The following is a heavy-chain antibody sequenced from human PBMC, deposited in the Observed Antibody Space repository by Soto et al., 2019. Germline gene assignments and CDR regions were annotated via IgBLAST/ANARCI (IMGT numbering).Heavy chain of an antibody. D-gene: IGHD3-3*01. CDR3: AKADDFWSGYHIYYYYGMDV. CDR2: ISGSGDRT. CDR1: GFTFSSYA. V-gene: IGHV3-23*01. J-gene: IGHJ6*02. Sequence: PGGSLRLSCAASGFTFSSYAMSWVRQAPGKGLEWVSGISGSGDRTYYADSVKGRFSISRDNSKHTLYLQMNSLRAEDTAVYYCAKADDFWSGYHIYYYYGMDVWGQGTTVTVSS.